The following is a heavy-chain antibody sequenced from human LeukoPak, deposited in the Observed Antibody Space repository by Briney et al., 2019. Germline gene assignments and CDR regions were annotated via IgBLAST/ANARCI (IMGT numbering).Heavy chain of an antibody. V-gene: IGHV3-23*01. CDR2: ISGSGGST. CDR1: GFTFSSYG. J-gene: IGHJ4*02. CDR3: AKDLISSGWYGDY. D-gene: IGHD6-19*01. Sequence: GGSLRLSCAASGFTFSSYGMSWVRQAPGKGLEWVSAISGSGGSTYYADSVKGRFTISRDNSKNTLYLQMNSLRAEDTAVYYCAKDLISSGWYGDYWGQGTLVTVSS.